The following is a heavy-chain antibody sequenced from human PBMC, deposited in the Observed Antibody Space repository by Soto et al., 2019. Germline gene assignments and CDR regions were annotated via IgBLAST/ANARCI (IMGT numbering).Heavy chain of an antibody. CDR1: GGTFSSYA. Sequence: SVKVSCKASGGTFSSYAISWVRQAPGQGLEWMGGIIPIFGTANYAQKFQGRVTITADESTSTAYMELSSLRSEDTAVYYCARRSPSNPDYYYDSSGGHMSPSDPWGQGTLVTVSS. J-gene: IGHJ5*02. CDR3: ARRSPSNPDYYYDSSGGHMSPSDP. CDR2: IIPIFGTA. V-gene: IGHV1-69*13. D-gene: IGHD3-22*01.